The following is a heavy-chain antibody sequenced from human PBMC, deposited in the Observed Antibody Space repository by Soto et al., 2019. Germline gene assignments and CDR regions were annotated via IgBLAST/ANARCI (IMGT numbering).Heavy chain of an antibody. D-gene: IGHD5-12*01. J-gene: IGHJ4*02. CDR2: ITSGGGST. Sequence: GGSLRLSCAASGFTFSNYVMSWVRQAPGKGLEWVLGITSGGGSTFYADSVKGRFTISRDNSMNTLYLQMNSLRAEDTAVYYCAKGYSGYDYALDYWGQGTLVTVSS. CDR3: AKGYSGYDYALDY. CDR1: GFTFSNYV. V-gene: IGHV3-23*01.